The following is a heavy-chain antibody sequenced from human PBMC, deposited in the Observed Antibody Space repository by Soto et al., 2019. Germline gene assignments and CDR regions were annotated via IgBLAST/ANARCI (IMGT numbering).Heavy chain of an antibody. CDR1: GGSFSGYY. CDR2: INHSGST. CDR3: ARGPPSVLRYFDWSFYGMDV. J-gene: IGHJ6*02. V-gene: IGHV4-34*01. D-gene: IGHD3-9*01. Sequence: QVQLQQWGAGLLKPSETLSLTCAVYGGSFSGYYWSWIRQPPGKGLEWIGEINHSGSTNYNPSLKSRVTIAVDTSKNQFSLKLSSVTAADTAVYYCARGPPSVLRYFDWSFYGMDVWGQGTTVTVSS.